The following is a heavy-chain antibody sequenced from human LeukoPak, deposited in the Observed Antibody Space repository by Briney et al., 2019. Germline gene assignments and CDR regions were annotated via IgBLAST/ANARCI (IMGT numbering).Heavy chain of an antibody. CDR1: GVPFSNYY. CDR2: INHSGYT. D-gene: IGHD6-19*01. CDR3: TRTVAGHPD. J-gene: IGHJ4*02. Sequence: SETLSLTCAVSGVPFSNYYWSWVRQSPRQGLEWIGEINHSGYTNYNPSLKSRVTMSIDTSKNQFSLKLTSVTAADAGVYYCTRTVAGHPDWGQGTLVTVSS. V-gene: IGHV4-34*01.